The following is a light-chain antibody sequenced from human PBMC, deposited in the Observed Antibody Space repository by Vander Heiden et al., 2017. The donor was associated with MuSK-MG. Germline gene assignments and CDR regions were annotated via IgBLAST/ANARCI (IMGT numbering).Light chain of an antibody. CDR3: CSYAGSYTGV. CDR2: YVS. Sequence: QSALTQPRSVSGSPGRSVTISCTGTRSDVGGYNYVSWYQQNPGKAPNLMIYYVSKRPSGVPDRFSGSKSGNTASLTISGLQAEDEADYYCCSYAGSYTGVFGGGTKLTGL. CDR1: RSDVGGYNY. J-gene: IGLJ3*02. V-gene: IGLV2-11*01.